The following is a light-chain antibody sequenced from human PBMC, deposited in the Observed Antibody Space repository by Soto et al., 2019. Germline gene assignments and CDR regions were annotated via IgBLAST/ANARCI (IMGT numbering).Light chain of an antibody. CDR1: SSDVGGYNY. V-gene: IGLV2-14*01. Sequence: QSVLTQPASVSGSPGQSITISCTGTSSDVGGYNYVSWYQQHPGKAPKLMIYDVSNRPSGVSNRFSGSKSGNTASLTISGLQAEDEADYYSSSYTSSSTYVFGTGTQLTVL. CDR3: SSYTSSSTYV. J-gene: IGLJ1*01. CDR2: DVS.